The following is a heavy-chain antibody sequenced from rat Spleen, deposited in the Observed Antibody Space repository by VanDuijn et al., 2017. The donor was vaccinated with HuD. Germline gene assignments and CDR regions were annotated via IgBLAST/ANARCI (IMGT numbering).Heavy chain of an antibody. CDR3: ARKGILRPGGDYFDY. CDR2: ISSGGVNT. CDR1: GFTFSDYG. D-gene: IGHD1-6*01. J-gene: IGHJ2*01. Sequence: EVQLVESGGGLVQPGRSLKLSCAASGFTFSDYGVAWVRQTPTTGLEWVASISSGGVNTYYRDSVKGRFTISRDNAKSSLYLQMDSLRSEDTATYYCARKGILRPGGDYFDYWGQGVMVTVSS. V-gene: IGHV5S13*01.